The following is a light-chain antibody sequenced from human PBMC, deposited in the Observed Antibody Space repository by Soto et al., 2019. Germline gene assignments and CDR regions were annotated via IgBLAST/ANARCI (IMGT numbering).Light chain of an antibody. Sequence: EIVMTQSPATLSVSPGERATLSCRASQSVSILLAWYQQKPGQAPRLLIYGASSRATGIPDRFSGSGSGTDFTLTISRVDPEDFAVYYCQKYGGSPPITFGQGTRLEIK. CDR3: QKYGGSPPIT. V-gene: IGKV3-20*01. J-gene: IGKJ5*01. CDR2: GAS. CDR1: QSVSIL.